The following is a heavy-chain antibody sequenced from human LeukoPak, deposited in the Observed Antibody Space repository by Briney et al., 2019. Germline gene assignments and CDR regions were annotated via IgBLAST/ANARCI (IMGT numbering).Heavy chain of an antibody. CDR2: INPNSGGT. CDR1: GYTFTGYY. J-gene: IGHJ4*02. Sequence: ASVKVSCKASGYTFTGYYMHWVRQAPGQGLEWMGWINPNSGGTNYAQKFQGRVTMTRDTSISTAYMELSRLRSDDTAVYYCARDTDSEWLRFGFDYWGQGTLVTVSS. D-gene: IGHD5-12*01. CDR3: ARDTDSEWLRFGFDY. V-gene: IGHV1-2*02.